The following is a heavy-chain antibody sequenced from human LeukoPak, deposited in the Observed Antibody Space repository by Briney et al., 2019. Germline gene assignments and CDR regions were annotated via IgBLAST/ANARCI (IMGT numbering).Heavy chain of an antibody. CDR1: GLPFSTSC. J-gene: IGHJ4*02. CDR3: ATETNGRHYDY. D-gene: IGHD1-14*01. V-gene: IGHV3-21*06. Sequence: PGGALRPSRKASGLPFSTSCCNLVRPAPGEGPGWGASIGPTGSDRYHADSIKGRFTISRDNANNFLYLQMNSLRAEDTAVYHCATETNGRHYDYWGQGTLLTVSS. CDR2: IGPTGSDR.